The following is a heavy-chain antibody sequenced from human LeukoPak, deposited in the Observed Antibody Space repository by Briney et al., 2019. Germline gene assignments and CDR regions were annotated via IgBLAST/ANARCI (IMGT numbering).Heavy chain of an antibody. CDR2: IIPIFGTA. V-gene: IGHV1-69*06. Sequence: GASVKVSCKASGGTFSSYAISWVRQAPGQGLEWMGGIIPIFGTANYAQKFQGRVTITADKSTSTAYMELSSLRSEDTAVYYCARVPYLGQYGMDVWGKGTTVTVSS. CDR1: GGTFSSYA. CDR3: ARVPYLGQYGMDV. J-gene: IGHJ6*04. D-gene: IGHD2-21*01.